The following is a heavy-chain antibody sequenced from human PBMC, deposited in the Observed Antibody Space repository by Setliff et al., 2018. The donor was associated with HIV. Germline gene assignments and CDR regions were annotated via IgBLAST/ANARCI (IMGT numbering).Heavy chain of an antibody. CDR1: GLTFSSYT. CDR3: ARTEYYYDSSGYTWYFDL. Sequence: SGGSLRLSCAASGLTFSSYTMNWVRQAPGKGLEWVSSISSSSSYIYYADSVKGRFTISRDNAKNSLYLQMNSLRAEDTAVYYCARTEYYYDSSGYTWYFDLWGRGTLVTVSS. J-gene: IGHJ2*01. CDR2: ISSSSSYI. V-gene: IGHV3-21*01. D-gene: IGHD3-22*01.